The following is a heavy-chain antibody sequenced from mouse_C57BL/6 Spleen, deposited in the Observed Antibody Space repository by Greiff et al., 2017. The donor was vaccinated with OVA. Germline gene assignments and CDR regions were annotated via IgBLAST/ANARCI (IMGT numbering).Heavy chain of an antibody. Sequence: VQLQQPGAELVRPGSSVKLSCKASGYTFTSYWMDWVKQRPGQGLEWIGNIYPSDSETHYNQKFKDKATLTVDKSSSTAYMQLSSLTSEDSAVYYCARKDYSNWYFDVWGTGTTVTVSS. V-gene: IGHV1-61*01. J-gene: IGHJ1*03. D-gene: IGHD2-5*01. CDR3: ARKDYSNWYFDV. CDR2: IYPSDSET. CDR1: GYTFTSYW.